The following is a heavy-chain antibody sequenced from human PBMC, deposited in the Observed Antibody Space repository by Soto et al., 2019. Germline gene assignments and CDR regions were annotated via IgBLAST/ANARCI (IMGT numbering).Heavy chain of an antibody. CDR3: ARHSWCSGGLCGDWYCDR. CDR2: ISAYNGNT. J-gene: IGHJ2*01. Sequence: GASVKVSCKASGYTFTSYGISWVRQAPGQGLEWMGWISAYNGNTNYAQTLQGRVTMTTDTSTSTAYMELRSLRSDDTAVYYCARHSWCSGGLCGDWYCDRWGRGTLVTVSS. V-gene: IGHV1-18*01. CDR1: GYTFTSYG. D-gene: IGHD2-15*01.